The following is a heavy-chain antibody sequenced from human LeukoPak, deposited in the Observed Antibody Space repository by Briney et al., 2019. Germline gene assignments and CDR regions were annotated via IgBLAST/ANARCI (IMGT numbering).Heavy chain of an antibody. V-gene: IGHV3-21*01. D-gene: IGHD6-6*01. CDR1: GFTFSSYS. CDR2: ISSSSSYI. Sequence: PGGSLRLSCAASGFTFSSYSMNWVRQAPGKGLEWVSSISSSSSYIYYADSVKGRFTISRDNAKNSLYLQMNSLRAEDTAVYYCARYSSSSTEYFQHWGQGTLVTVSS. J-gene: IGHJ1*01. CDR3: ARYSSSSTEYFQH.